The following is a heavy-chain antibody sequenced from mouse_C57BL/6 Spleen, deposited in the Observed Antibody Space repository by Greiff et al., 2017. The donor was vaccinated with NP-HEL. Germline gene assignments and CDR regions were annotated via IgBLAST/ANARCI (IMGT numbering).Heavy chain of an antibody. CDR1: GYSITSGYY. CDR2: ISYDGSN. D-gene: IGHD1-1*01. CDR3: ASLLSRGYFDV. V-gene: IGHV3-6*01. Sequence: EVKVEESGPGLVKPSQSLSLTCSVTGYSITSGYYWNWIRQFPGNKLEWMGYISYDGSNNYNPSLKNRISITRDTSKNQFFLKLNSVTTEDTATYYCASLLSRGYFDVWGTGTTVTVSS. J-gene: IGHJ1*03.